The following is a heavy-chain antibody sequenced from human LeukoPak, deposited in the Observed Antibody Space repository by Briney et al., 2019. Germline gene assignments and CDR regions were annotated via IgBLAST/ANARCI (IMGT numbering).Heavy chain of an antibody. CDR3: ASGYSYGSDYYYMDV. D-gene: IGHD5-18*01. CDR1: GGTFSSYA. J-gene: IGHJ6*03. Sequence: ASVKVSCKASGGTFSSYAISWVRQAPGQGLEWMGGIIPIFGTANYAQKFQGRVTITADKSTSTAYMELSSLRSEDTAVYYCASGYSYGSDYYYMDVWGKGTTVTVSS. V-gene: IGHV1-69*06. CDR2: IIPIFGTA.